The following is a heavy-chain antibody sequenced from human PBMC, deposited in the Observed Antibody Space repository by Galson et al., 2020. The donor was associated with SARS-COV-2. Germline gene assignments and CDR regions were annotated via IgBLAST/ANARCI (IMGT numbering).Heavy chain of an antibody. CDR2: IKSKTDGGTT. V-gene: IGHV3-15*01. D-gene: IGHD3-22*01. Sequence: GGSLRLSCAASGFTFSNAWMSWVRQAPGKGLEWVGRIKSKTDGGTTDYAAPVKGRFTISRDDSKNTLYLQMNSLKTEDTAVYYCTTTYYYDSSGSDIWGQGTMVTVSS. CDR3: TTTYYYDSSGSDI. CDR1: GFTFSNAW. J-gene: IGHJ3*02.